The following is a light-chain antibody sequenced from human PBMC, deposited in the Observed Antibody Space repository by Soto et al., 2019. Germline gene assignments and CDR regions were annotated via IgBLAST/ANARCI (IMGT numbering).Light chain of an antibody. CDR3: QQYNNWWT. J-gene: IGKJ1*01. V-gene: IGKV3-15*01. CDR1: QSVSSS. CDR2: GAS. Sequence: EVVMTQSPATLSMSPGERATLSCRASQSVSSSLAWYQQKPGQAPRLLIYGASTRATGIPDRFSGSGSETEFTLTISSLQAEDFAIYYCQQYNNWWTFGQGTKAEIK.